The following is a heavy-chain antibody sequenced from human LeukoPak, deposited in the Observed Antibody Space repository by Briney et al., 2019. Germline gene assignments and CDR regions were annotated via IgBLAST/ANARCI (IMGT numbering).Heavy chain of an antibody. Sequence: SETLSLTCTVSGGSISSSSYYWGWIRQPPGKGLEWIGSIYYSGSTYYNPSLKSRVTISVDTSKNQFSLKLSSVTAADTAVYYCARGSRLSYYYYMDVWGKGTTVTVSS. D-gene: IGHD3-16*02. CDR2: IYYSGST. CDR1: GGSISSSSYY. J-gene: IGHJ6*03. CDR3: ARGSRLSYYYYMDV. V-gene: IGHV4-39*07.